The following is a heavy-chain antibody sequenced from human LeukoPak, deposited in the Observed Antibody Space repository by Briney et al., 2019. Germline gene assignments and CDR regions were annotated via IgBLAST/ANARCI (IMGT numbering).Heavy chain of an antibody. CDR1: GYTFTSSD. V-gene: IGHV1-8*01. CDR2: MNPNSGNT. CDR3: ATRYSGSYIADY. Sequence: GASVKVSCKASGYTFTSSDINWVRQATGQGLEWMGWMNPNSGNTGYAQKFQGRVTMTRNTSISTAYMELSSLRSEDTAVYYCATRYSGSYIADYWGQGTLVTVSS. J-gene: IGHJ4*02. D-gene: IGHD1-26*01.